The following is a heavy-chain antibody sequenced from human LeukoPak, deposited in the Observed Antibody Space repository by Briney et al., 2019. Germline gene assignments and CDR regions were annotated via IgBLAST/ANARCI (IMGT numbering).Heavy chain of an antibody. CDR3: ARDWEMATRFDY. D-gene: IGHD5-24*01. Sequence: SSETLSLTCAVYGGSFSGYYWSWIRQPPGKGLEWIGEINQSGSTNYNPSLKSRVTISVDTSKNQFSLKLSSVTAADTAVYYCARDWEMATRFDYWGQGTLVTVSS. J-gene: IGHJ4*02. CDR1: GGSFSGYY. CDR2: INQSGST. V-gene: IGHV4-34*01.